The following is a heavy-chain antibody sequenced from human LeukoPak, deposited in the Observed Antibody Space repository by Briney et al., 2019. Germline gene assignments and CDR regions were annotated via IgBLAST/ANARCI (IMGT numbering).Heavy chain of an antibody. J-gene: IGHJ4*02. V-gene: IGHV3-23*01. D-gene: IGHD3-16*02. CDR2: ISISGDNT. CDR3: AYRTGFDY. Sequence: GGSLRLSCVVSGLTFSNYDMSWVRQAPGKGLEWVSTISISGDNTYYPDSVKGRLTISRDNSKNTLYLQMNSLRAEDTAVYYCAYRTGFDYWGQGTLVTVSS. CDR1: GLTFSNYD.